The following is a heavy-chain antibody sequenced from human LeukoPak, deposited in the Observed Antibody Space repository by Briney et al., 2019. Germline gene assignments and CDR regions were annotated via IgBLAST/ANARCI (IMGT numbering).Heavy chain of an antibody. J-gene: IGHJ6*04. V-gene: IGHV4-59*01. CDR1: LGFILQYQ. D-gene: IGHD4-17*01. CDR2: IYYNGCT. Sequence: SWALSVTLPGSLGFILQYQRSAMGPPTWRGGAGVGLIYYNGCTNYNPSLQSRVTISVDPSKNQFSLKLSSVTAADTAVYYCARVDYGDYYYYGMDVWGKGTTVTVPS. CDR3: ARVDYGDYYYYGMDV.